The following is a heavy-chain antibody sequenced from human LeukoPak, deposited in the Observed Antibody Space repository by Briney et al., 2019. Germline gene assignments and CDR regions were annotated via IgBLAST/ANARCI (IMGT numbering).Heavy chain of an antibody. CDR2: ISGSGGTT. CDR1: GLTFSSFG. D-gene: IGHD3-10*01. V-gene: IGHV3-23*01. J-gene: IGHJ3*02. Sequence: GGSLRLSCAASGLTFSSFGMRWVRQAPGKGLEWVSAISGSGGTTYCADSVKGRFTISRDNSKNTLYLQMNSLRAEDTAVYYCAKDMVRGVISPGDAFDIWGQGTMVTVSS. CDR3: AKDMVRGVISPGDAFDI.